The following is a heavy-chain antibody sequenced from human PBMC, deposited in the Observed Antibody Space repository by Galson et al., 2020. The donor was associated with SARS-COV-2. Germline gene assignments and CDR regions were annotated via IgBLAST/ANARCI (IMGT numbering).Heavy chain of an antibody. V-gene: IGHV3-30*01. CDR3: PRELAAYRCFDY. CDR2: ISYAGGNK. CDR1: RFTFSSYA. D-gene: IGHD3-16*02. Sequence: SLKISCAASRFTFSSYAMHWVRKAPGKGLERVAAISYAGGNKYYADSVKGRFTISRDNSKNTLYLQMNSLRAEDTAVYYCPRELAAYRCFDYWGQGTLVTVSS. J-gene: IGHJ4*02.